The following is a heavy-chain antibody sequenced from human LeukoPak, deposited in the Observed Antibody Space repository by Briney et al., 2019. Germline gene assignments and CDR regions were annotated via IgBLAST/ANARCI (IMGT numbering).Heavy chain of an antibody. D-gene: IGHD3-22*01. CDR3: ARVTYYYDSSGSRVSYFDY. Sequence: GGSLRLSCAASGFTFSRYSMNWVRQAPGKGLEWVSYISSSSTTIYYADSVKGRFTISRDNAKNSLYLQMSSLRAEDTAVYYCARVTYYYDSSGSRVSYFDYWGQGTLVTVSS. CDR2: ISSSSTTI. V-gene: IGHV3-48*01. CDR1: GFTFSRYS. J-gene: IGHJ4*02.